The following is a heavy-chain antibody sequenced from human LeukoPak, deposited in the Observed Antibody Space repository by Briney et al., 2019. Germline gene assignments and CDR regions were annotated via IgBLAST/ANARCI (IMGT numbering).Heavy chain of an antibody. CDR3: ARRGYCGGDCYSDY. CDR2: IYPGDSDT. J-gene: IGHJ4*02. V-gene: IGHV5-51*01. D-gene: IGHD2-21*01. Sequence: GESLKISCKGSGYSFSTYWIGWVRQMPGKGLERMGIIYPGDSDTRYSPSFQGQVTISADKSISTAFLQWSSLKASDTAMYYCARRGYCGGDCYSDYWGQGTLVTVSS. CDR1: GYSFSTYW.